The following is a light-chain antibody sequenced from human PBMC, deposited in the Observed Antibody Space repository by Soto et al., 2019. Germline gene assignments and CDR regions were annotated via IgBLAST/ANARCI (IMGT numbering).Light chain of an antibody. J-gene: IGKJ4*01. Sequence: EIVLTQSPGTLSLSPGERATLSCRASQSVSSSYLAWYQQKPGQAPRLLIYGASSRATGIPDRFSGSGSGTDFTLTISRLEPEDVAVYYCQQCGTSPLTFGGGTKVELK. CDR1: QSVSSSY. CDR2: GAS. CDR3: QQCGTSPLT. V-gene: IGKV3-20*01.